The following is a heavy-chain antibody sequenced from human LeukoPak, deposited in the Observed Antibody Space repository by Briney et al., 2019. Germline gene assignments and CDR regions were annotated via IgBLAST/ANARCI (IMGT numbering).Heavy chain of an antibody. J-gene: IGHJ6*03. CDR2: INHSGST. CDR1: GGSFSGYY. D-gene: IGHD3-16*01. Sequence: SETLSLACAVYGGSFSGYYWSWIRQPPGKGLEWIGEINHSGSTNYNPSLKSRVIISVDTSKNQFSLKLSSVTAADTAVYYCARHDSIYYYYMDVWGNGTTVTISS. V-gene: IGHV4-34*01. CDR3: ARHDSIYYYYMDV.